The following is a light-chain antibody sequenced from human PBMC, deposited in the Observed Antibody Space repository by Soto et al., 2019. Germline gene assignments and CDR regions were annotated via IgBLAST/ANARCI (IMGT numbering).Light chain of an antibody. V-gene: IGLV1-44*01. CDR2: INN. CDR1: SSNS. J-gene: IGLJ3*02. Sequence: QSVLTQPSSASATPGQWVTISCSVTSSNSVRWYQRLPRSAAKLPLYINNQRSSGVPDRVSGPKSGTSASLAISGLQSEDEADYYCSSWDDGVSGWVFGGGTKLTVL. CDR3: SSWDDGVSGWV.